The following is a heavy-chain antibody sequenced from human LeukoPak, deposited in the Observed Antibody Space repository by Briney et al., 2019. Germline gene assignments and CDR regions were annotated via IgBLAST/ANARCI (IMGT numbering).Heavy chain of an antibody. CDR1: GGSFSGYY. CDR2: INHSGST. J-gene: IGHJ4*02. Sequence: SEILSLTCAVYGGSFSGYYWNWIRQPPGKGLEWIGEINHSGSTNYNPSLKSRVTISVDTSKNQFSLKLSSVTAADTAVYYCASYSYYYDSSGYFDYWGQGTLVTVSS. D-gene: IGHD3-22*01. CDR3: ASYSYYYDSSGYFDY. V-gene: IGHV4-34*01.